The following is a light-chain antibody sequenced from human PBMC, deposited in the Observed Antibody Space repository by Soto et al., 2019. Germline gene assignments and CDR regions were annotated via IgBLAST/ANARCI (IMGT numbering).Light chain of an antibody. CDR2: DAS. CDR3: HKFTSNHYT. J-gene: IGKJ2*01. Sequence: DIQMTQSPSTLSASVGDRVTITCRASQSISRWLAWYQQKPGKAPKLLIYDASSLESGVPSRFSGVGSGTKFTPTISSMHLDVFATYCCHKFTSNHYTFGRGP. V-gene: IGKV1-5*01. CDR1: QSISRW.